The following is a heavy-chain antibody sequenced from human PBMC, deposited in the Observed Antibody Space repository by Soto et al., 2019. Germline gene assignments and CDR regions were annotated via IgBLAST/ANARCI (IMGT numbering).Heavy chain of an antibody. CDR1: GSTFNNYA. V-gene: IGHV3-23*01. J-gene: IGHJ4*02. D-gene: IGHD3-10*01. CDR2: ISDGGDTT. Sequence: EVQLLESGGGLVQPGGSLRLSCAASGSTFNNYAMTWVRQAPGKGLEWVSAISDGGDTTSYADSVKGRFTVSRDGSKHSLYLQMSSLRAEDTPLYYCAKGRGGSGSLAPRVAYWGQGTLVTVSS. CDR3: AKGRGGSGSLAPRVAY.